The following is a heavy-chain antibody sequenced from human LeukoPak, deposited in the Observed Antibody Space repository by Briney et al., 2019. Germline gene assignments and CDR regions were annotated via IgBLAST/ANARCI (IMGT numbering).Heavy chain of an antibody. V-gene: IGHV4-39*01. CDR3: ARLRSREGYNFDY. D-gene: IGHD5-24*01. J-gene: IGHJ4*02. CDR1: GGSISSRSYY. Sequence: SETLSLTCTVSGGSISSRSYYWGWIRQPPGKGLEWIASIYYTDSTSYNPSLKSRVTISVDTSKNQFSLKLSSVTAADTAVYYCARLRSREGYNFDYWGQGTLVTVSS. CDR2: IYYTDST.